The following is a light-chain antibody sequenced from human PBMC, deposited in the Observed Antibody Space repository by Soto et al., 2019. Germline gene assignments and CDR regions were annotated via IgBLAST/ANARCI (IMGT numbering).Light chain of an antibody. Sequence: QSVLTQPASVSESPGQSITISCTGTSSDVGAYNYVSWYQQHPDKVPKLMIYDVTNRPSGVSDRFSGSKSGNTASLTISGLQTEDEADYNCSSFTGSSTVVFGGGTKLTVL. CDR1: SSDVGAYNY. V-gene: IGLV2-14*03. CDR3: SSFTGSSTVV. CDR2: DVT. J-gene: IGLJ3*02.